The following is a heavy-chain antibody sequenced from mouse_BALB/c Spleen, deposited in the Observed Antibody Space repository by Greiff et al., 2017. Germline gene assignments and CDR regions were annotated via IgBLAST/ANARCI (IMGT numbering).Heavy chain of an antibody. D-gene: IGHD1-1*01. V-gene: IGHV2-9-2*01. Sequence: VQLKESGPGLVAPSQSLSITCTVSGFSLTSYDISWIRQPPGKGLEWLGVIWTGGGTNYNSAFMSRLSISKDNSKSQVFLKMNSLQTDDTAIYYCVRDLGAYGSSLYYYAMDYWGQGTSVTVAS. CDR2: IWTGGGT. J-gene: IGHJ4*01. CDR3: VRDLGAYGSSLYYYAMDY. CDR1: GFSLTSYD.